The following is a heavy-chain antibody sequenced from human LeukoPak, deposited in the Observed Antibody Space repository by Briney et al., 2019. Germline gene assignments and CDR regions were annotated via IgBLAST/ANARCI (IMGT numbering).Heavy chain of an antibody. J-gene: IGHJ4*02. V-gene: IGHV3-21*01. Sequence: PGGSLRLSCAASGFTFSSYSMNWVRQAPGKGLEWVSSISSSSSYIYYADSVKGRFTISRDNAKNSLYLQMNSLRAEDTAVYYCARDSPSYGYNDQIDYWGQGTLVTVSS. CDR2: ISSSSSYI. D-gene: IGHD5-24*01. CDR1: GFTFSSYS. CDR3: ARDSPSYGYNDQIDY.